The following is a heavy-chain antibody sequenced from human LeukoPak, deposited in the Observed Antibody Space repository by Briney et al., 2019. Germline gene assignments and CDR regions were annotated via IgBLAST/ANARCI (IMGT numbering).Heavy chain of an antibody. CDR2: ISGSGSTT. Sequence: GGSLRLSCAASGFNFSSYAMSWVRQAPGKGLEWVSAISGSGSTTYYADSVKGRFTISRDHSKNTLFLKMNSLRAEDTAEYYCAKTPVGDWGVSDSWGQGTLVTVSS. CDR3: AKTPVGDWGVSDS. J-gene: IGHJ4*02. CDR1: GFNFSSYA. V-gene: IGHV3-23*01. D-gene: IGHD2-21*01.